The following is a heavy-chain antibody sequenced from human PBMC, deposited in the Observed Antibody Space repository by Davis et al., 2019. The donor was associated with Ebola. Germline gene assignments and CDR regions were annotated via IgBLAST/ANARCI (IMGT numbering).Heavy chain of an antibody. V-gene: IGHV2-5*02. D-gene: IGHD3-10*01. Sequence: SGPTLAQPTQTLTLTCTFSGFPLRTSGVGVAWIRQPPRKALEWHALIYRDDDKRYSPSLKSRLTITKDTSKNQVVLTMTNMDPVDTATYYCAHRPKYYGSGGYSDWGQGTLVTVSS. CDR2: IYRDDDK. CDR3: AHRPKYYGSGGYSD. J-gene: IGHJ4*02. CDR1: GFPLRTSGVG.